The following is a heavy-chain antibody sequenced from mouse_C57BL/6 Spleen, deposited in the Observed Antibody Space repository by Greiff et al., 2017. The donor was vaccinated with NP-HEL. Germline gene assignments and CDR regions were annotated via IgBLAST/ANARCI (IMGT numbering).Heavy chain of an antibody. CDR2: INPNNGGT. Sequence: VQLKQSGPELVKPGASVKMSCKASGYTFTDYNMHWVKQSHGKSLEWIGYINPNNGGTSYNQKFKGKATLTVNKSSSTAYMELRSLTSEDSAVYYCARGTDPAWFAYWGQGTLVTVSA. V-gene: IGHV1-22*01. J-gene: IGHJ3*01. CDR1: GYTFTDYN. D-gene: IGHD3-1*01. CDR3: ARGTDPAWFAY.